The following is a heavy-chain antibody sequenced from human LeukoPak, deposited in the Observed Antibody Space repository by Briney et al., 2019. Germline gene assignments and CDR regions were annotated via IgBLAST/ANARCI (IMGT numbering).Heavy chain of an antibody. D-gene: IGHD2-2*01. V-gene: IGHV1-2*02. J-gene: IGHJ4*02. CDR2: INPNSGGT. CDR1: GYTFTGYY. CDR3: AGYCSSTSCYHDY. Sequence: ASVKVSCKASGYTFTGYYMHWVRQAPGQGLEWMGWINPNSGGTNYAQKFQGRVTITADESTSTAYMELSSLRSEDTAVYYCAGYCSSTSCYHDYWGQGTLVTVSS.